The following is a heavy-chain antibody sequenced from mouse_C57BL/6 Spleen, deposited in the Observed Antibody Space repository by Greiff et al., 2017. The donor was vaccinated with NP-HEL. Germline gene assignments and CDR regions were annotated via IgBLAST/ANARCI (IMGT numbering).Heavy chain of an antibody. V-gene: IGHV1-39*01. D-gene: IGHD2-2*01. CDR3: ARRESWYHGYDEGYYAMDY. CDR1: GYSFTDYN. CDR2: INPNYGTT. J-gene: IGHJ4*01. Sequence: VQLQQSGPELVKPGASVKISCKASGYSFTDYNMNWVKQSNGKSLEWIGVINPNYGTTSYNQKFKGKATLTVDQSSSTAYMQLNSLTSEDSAVYYCARRESWYHGYDEGYYAMDYWGQGTSVTVSS.